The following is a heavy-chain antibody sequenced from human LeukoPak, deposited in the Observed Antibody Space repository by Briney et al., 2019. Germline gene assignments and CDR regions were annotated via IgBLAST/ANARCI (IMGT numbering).Heavy chain of an antibody. CDR1: GYTFTSYY. D-gene: IGHD6-19*01. V-gene: IGHV1-46*01. J-gene: IGHJ2*01. CDR2: INPGGGST. Sequence: ASVKVSCKASGYTFTSYYIHWVRQAPGQGLEWMGVINPGGGSTSYAQKFQGRVTITRDMSTSTAYMELSSLRSEDTAVYYCAADVPSSGWYVSWYFDLWGRGTLVTVSS. CDR3: AADVPSSGWYVSWYFDL.